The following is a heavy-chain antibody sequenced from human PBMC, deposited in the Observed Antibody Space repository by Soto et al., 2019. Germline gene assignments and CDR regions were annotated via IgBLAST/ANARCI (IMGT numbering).Heavy chain of an antibody. V-gene: IGHV1-2*02. Sequence: ASVKVSCKASGYTFTDYHIHWVRQAPGQGLEWMGWIYPKSGVTKISQKFQGRVTMTRDTSISTASMELSGLASDDTAVHYCARELAFYDLPYYYGMDVWGQGTTVTVSS. CDR3: ARELAFYDLPYYYGMDV. D-gene: IGHD3-3*01. CDR1: GYTFTDYH. J-gene: IGHJ6*02. CDR2: IYPKSGVT.